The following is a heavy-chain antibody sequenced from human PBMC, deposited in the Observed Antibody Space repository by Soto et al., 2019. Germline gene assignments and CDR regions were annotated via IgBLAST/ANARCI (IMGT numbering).Heavy chain of an antibody. CDR2: IYHSGST. Sequence: SETLSLTCAVSGGSISSSNWWSWVRQPPGKGLEWIGEIYHSGSTNYNPSLKSRVTISVDKSKNQFSLKLSSVTAADTAVYYCAMTTVTTLGGMDVWGQGTTVTVSS. J-gene: IGHJ6*02. CDR3: AMTTVTTLGGMDV. D-gene: IGHD4-17*01. CDR1: GGSISSSNW. V-gene: IGHV4-4*02.